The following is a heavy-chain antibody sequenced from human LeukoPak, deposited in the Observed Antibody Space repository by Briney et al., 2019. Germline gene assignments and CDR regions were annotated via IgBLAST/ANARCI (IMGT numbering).Heavy chain of an antibody. J-gene: IGHJ4*02. CDR1: GGSISSYY. CDR2: IHTSGIT. CDR3: ARGRYYYDSSGYYLFDY. V-gene: IGHV4-4*07. Sequence: SETLSLTCTVSGGSISSYYYSWIRQPAGKGLEWIGRIHTSGITNYNPSLKSRVTMSVDTSKNQFFLKLSSVTAADTAVYSCARGRYYYDSSGYYLFDYWGQGTLVTVSS. D-gene: IGHD3-22*01.